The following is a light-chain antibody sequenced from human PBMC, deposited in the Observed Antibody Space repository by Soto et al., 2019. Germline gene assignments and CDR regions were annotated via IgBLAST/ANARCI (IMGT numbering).Light chain of an antibody. CDR3: QQYNDWPPRWT. V-gene: IGKV3-15*01. CDR1: QSVTVN. J-gene: IGKJ1*01. CDR2: RAS. Sequence: EIVMTQSPATLSLSPGERATLSCRASQSVTVNLAWYQQKPGQAPRPLIYRASTRANGIPARFSGGGSGTEFTLTISSLQSEDFAVYICQQYNDWPPRWTFGQGTKVEIK.